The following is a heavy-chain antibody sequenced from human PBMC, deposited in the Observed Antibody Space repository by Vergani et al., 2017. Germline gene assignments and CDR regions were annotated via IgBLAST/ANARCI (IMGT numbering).Heavy chain of an antibody. CDR3: ARADYDFWSGYPLSWYFDL. Sequence: QVQLVESGGGVVQPGRSLRLSCAASGFTFSSYAMHWVRQAPGKGLEWVAVISYDGSNKYYADSVKGRFTISRDNSKNTLYLQMNSLRAEDTAVYYCARADYDFWSGYPLSWYFDLGGRGTLVTVSS. CDR2: ISYDGSNK. D-gene: IGHD3-3*01. CDR1: GFTFSSYA. V-gene: IGHV3-30-3*01. J-gene: IGHJ2*01.